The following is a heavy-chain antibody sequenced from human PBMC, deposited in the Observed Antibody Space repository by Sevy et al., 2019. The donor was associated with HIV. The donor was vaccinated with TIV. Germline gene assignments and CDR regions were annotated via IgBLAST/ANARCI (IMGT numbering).Heavy chain of an antibody. D-gene: IGHD2-8*02. CDR2: LYDSGAA. CDR1: KFTVSNNY. V-gene: IGHV3-53*01. Sequence: GGSLRLSCAVSKFTVSNNYMTWVRQAPGKGLESVSTLYDSGAAYYAVSVKGRFTVSRDNSKNTLYLQMNSLRAEDTAVYYCARTVVLVDGPRNWLDTWGQGTLVTVSS. CDR3: ARTVVLVDGPRNWLDT. J-gene: IGHJ5*02.